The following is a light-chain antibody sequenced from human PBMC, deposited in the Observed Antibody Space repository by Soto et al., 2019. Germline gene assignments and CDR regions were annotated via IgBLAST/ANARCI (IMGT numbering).Light chain of an antibody. CDR3: SSFTSTTTYV. CDR2: DVS. CDR1: SSDVGSHDL. Sequence: LTQPASVSGSPGQSIAISCTGTSSDVGSHDLVSWYQQQSGKVPKLIIYDVSSRPSGVSNRFSGSKSGNTASLTISGLQAEDEADYYCSSFTSTTTYVFGTGTKVTVL. J-gene: IGLJ1*01. V-gene: IGLV2-14*02.